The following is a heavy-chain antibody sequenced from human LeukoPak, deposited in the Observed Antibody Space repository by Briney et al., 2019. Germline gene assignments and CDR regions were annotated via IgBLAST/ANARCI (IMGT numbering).Heavy chain of an antibody. CDR1: GITFNSYT. Sequence: GGSLRLSRAASGITFNSYTMNWVRQAPGKGLEWVSSITTTSSYMYYADSLKGRFTFSRDNTKNSPYLQMNSLRAEDTAVYYCARNWNFLDSWGQGTLVTVSS. J-gene: IGHJ4*02. V-gene: IGHV3-21*01. CDR2: ITTTSSYM. D-gene: IGHD1-7*01. CDR3: ARNWNFLDS.